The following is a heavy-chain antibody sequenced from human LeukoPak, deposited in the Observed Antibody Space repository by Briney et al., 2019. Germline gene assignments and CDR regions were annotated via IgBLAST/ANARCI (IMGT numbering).Heavy chain of an antibody. CDR1: SGSISNYY. D-gene: IGHD6-6*01. CDR2: IYYGGST. J-gene: IGHJ4*02. Sequence: PSETLSLTXTVSSGSISNYYWSWIWQPPGKGLEWIGYIYYGGSTDYNPSLKSRVTISVDTSKNQFSLKLTSVTAADTAVYYSASSSSSEVLFDYWGQGTLVTVSS. V-gene: IGHV4-59*01. CDR3: ASSSSSEVLFDY.